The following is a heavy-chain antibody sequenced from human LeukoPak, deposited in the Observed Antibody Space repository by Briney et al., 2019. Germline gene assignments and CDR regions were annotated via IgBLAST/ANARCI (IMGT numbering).Heavy chain of an antibody. CDR1: GYTFTSYG. CDR3: ARDLGVLMVYDRPYYFDY. CDR2: IGAYNGNT. Sequence: ASVKVSCKASGYTFTSYGISWVRQAPGQGLEWMGWIGAYNGNTNYAQKLQGRVTMTTDTSTSTAYMELRSLRSDDTAVFYCARDLGVLMVYDRPYYFDYWGQGTLVTVSS. V-gene: IGHV1-18*01. J-gene: IGHJ4*02. D-gene: IGHD2-8*01.